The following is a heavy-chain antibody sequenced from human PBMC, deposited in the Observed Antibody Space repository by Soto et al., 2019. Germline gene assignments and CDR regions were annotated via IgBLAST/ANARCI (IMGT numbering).Heavy chain of an antibody. CDR2: IKQDGSER. CDR3: VRIEGLWYFDL. J-gene: IGHJ2*01. V-gene: IGHV3-7*01. CDR1: GFTFSRHW. Sequence: QLVESGGGLVQPGGSLRLSCAASGFTFSRHWMTWVRQAPGKGLEWVVNIKQDGSERYFVDSVKGRFTISRDNTKNSMYLQMNSLRADDTAVYYCVRIEGLWYFDLWGRGTLVTVSS.